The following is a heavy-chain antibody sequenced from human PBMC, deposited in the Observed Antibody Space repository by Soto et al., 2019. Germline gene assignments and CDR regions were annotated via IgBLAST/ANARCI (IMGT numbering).Heavy chain of an antibody. CDR1: GGSISSGGYS. Sequence: QVQLQESGPGLVKPSQTLSLTCPVSGGSISSGGYSWSWIRQHPGKGLEWIGYIYYSGSTYYNPSLKSRVTISVDTSKNQFSLKLSSVTAADTAVYYCAREQDGYNSGGIDYWGQGTLVTVSS. D-gene: IGHD5-12*01. CDR3: AREQDGYNSGGIDY. V-gene: IGHV4-31*03. J-gene: IGHJ4*02. CDR2: IYYSGST.